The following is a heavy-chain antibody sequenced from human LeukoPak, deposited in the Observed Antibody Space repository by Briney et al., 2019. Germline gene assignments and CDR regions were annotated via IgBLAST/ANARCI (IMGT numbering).Heavy chain of an antibody. Sequence: GGSLRLSCAASGFTFSSYSMNWVRQAPGKGLEWVSSISTSSSYIYYADSVKGRFTISRDNAKNSLYLQMNSLRVEDTAVYYCARDPINIATAANDFDYWGQGTLVTVSS. CDR3: ARDPINIATAANDFDY. CDR1: GFTFSSYS. D-gene: IGHD6-13*01. V-gene: IGHV3-21*01. J-gene: IGHJ4*02. CDR2: ISTSSSYI.